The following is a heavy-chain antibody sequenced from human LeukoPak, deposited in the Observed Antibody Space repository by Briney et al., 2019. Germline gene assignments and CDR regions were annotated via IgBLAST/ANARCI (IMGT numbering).Heavy chain of an antibody. V-gene: IGHV3-7*01. CDR2: IKQDGSEK. CDR3: ARDNWNYGRAFDI. D-gene: IGHD1-7*01. J-gene: IGHJ3*02. Sequence: GGSLRLSCAASGFTFSSYWMSWVRQAPGKGLEWVANIKQDGSEKYYVDSVKGRFTISRDNAKNSLYLQMNSLRAEDTAVYYCARDNWNYGRAFDIWGQGTMVTVSS. CDR1: GFTFSSYW.